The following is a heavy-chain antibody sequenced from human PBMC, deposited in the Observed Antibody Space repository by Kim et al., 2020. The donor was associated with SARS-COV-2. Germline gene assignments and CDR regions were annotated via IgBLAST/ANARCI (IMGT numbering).Heavy chain of an antibody. D-gene: IGHD2-2*01. CDR3: APYCSSTSCYFDY. J-gene: IGHJ4*02. V-gene: IGHV4-34*01. CDR1: GGSFSGYY. Sequence: SETLSLTCAVYGGSFSGYYWSWIRQPPGKGLEWIGEINHSGSTNYNPSLKSRVTISVDTSKNQFSLKLSSVTAADTAVYYCAPYCSSTSCYFDYWGQGTLVTVSS. CDR2: INHSGST.